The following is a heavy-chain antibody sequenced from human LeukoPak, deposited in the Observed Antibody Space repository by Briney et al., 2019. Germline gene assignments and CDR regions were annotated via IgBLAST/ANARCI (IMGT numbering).Heavy chain of an antibody. D-gene: IGHD3-3*01. CDR3: ARPYDFWSCYWSLNVAFEI. J-gene: IGHJ3*02. Sequence: ASVKVSCKASGYTFNSYGITWVRQAPGQGLEWVGWVLPYNGNTKYAEKLQARVTMATDTSTSTAYMEPRSLRSDDTAVYYCARPYDFWSCYWSLNVAFEIWGQGTIVTVSS. V-gene: IGHV1-18*01. CDR2: VLPYNGNT. CDR1: GYTFNSYG.